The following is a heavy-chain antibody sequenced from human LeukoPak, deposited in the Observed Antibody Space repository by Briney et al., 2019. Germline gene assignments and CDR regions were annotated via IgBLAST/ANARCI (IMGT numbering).Heavy chain of an antibody. J-gene: IGHJ4*02. D-gene: IGHD6-13*01. Sequence: SETLSLTCVVYGGSLSGYYWSWIRQPPGKGLEWIGEINHSGSTNYNPSLKSRVTISVDTCKNQFSLKLSSVTAADTAVYYCAKRNSSSWNFDYWGQGTLVTVSS. CDR3: AKRNSSSWNFDY. V-gene: IGHV4-34*01. CDR2: INHSGST. CDR1: GGSLSGYY.